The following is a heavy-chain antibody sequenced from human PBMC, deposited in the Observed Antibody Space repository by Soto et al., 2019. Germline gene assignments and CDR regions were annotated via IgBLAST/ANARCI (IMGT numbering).Heavy chain of an antibody. D-gene: IGHD1-1*01. CDR2: IIPIFGTA. CDR1: GGTFSSYA. V-gene: IGHV1-69*13. Sequence: VKVSCKTSGGTFSSYAMSWVRQAPGQGLEWMGGIIPIFGTANYAQKFQGRVTITADESTSTAYMELSSLRSEDTAVYYCARRLDGYTYSPFDYWGQGTLVTVSS. CDR3: ARRLDGYTYSPFDY. J-gene: IGHJ4*02.